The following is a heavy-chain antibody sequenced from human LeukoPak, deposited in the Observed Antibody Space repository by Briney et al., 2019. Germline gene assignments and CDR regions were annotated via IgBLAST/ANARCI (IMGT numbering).Heavy chain of an antibody. Sequence: PGGSLRLSCAASGFTFSSYAMHWVRQAPGKGLEWVSAIGTAGDTYYPGSVKGRFTTSRENAKNSLYLQMNSLRAGDTAVYYCARGWFDAFDIWGQGTMVTVSS. V-gene: IGHV3-13*01. CDR3: ARGWFDAFDI. CDR1: GFTFSSYA. J-gene: IGHJ3*02. D-gene: IGHD3-9*01. CDR2: IGTAGDT.